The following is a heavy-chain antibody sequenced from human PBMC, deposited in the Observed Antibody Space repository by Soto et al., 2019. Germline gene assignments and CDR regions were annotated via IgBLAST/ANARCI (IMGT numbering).Heavy chain of an antibody. D-gene: IGHD2-15*01. V-gene: IGHV3-30*18. CDR2: ISYDGSNK. Sequence: GGSLRLSCAASGFTFSSYGMRWVRQTPGKGLEWVAVISYDGSNKYYADSVKGRFTISRDNSKNTLYLQMNSLRAEDTAVYYRSKAMTLGYCSGGSCYGRSWFDPWGQGTLVTVSS. CDR3: SKAMTLGYCSGGSCYGRSWFDP. CDR1: GFTFSSYG. J-gene: IGHJ5*02.